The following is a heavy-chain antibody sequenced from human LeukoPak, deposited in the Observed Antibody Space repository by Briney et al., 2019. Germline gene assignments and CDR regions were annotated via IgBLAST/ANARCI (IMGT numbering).Heavy chain of an antibody. V-gene: IGHV3-30*18. D-gene: IGHD6-13*01. CDR2: ISYDGSNK. Sequence: GGSLRLSCAASGFTFSSYGMHWVRQAPGKGLEWVAVISYDGSNKYYADSVKGRFTISRDNSKNTLYLQMNSLRAEDTAVYHCAKDRAAAGTDWFDPWGQGTLVTVSS. CDR1: GFTFSSYG. J-gene: IGHJ5*02. CDR3: AKDRAAAGTDWFDP.